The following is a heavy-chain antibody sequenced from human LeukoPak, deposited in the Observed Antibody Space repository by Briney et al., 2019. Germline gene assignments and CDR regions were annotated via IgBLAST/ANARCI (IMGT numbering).Heavy chain of an antibody. J-gene: IGHJ4*02. D-gene: IGHD2-2*01. CDR2: FDPEDGET. CDR3: ATGDCSSTSCYGSRDY. Sequence: ASVKVSCKVSGYTLTELSMHWVRQAPGKGLEWMGGFDPEDGETIYAQKFQGRVPMTEDTSTDTAYMELSSLRSEDTAVYYCATGDCSSTSCYGSRDYWGQGTLVTVSS. V-gene: IGHV1-24*01. CDR1: GYTLTELS.